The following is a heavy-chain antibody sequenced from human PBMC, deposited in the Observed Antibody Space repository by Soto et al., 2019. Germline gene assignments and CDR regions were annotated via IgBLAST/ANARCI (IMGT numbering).Heavy chain of an antibody. V-gene: IGHV4-59*01. Sequence: QVQLQESGPGLVKPSETLSLTCTVSGGSISSYYWSRIRQPPGKGLEWIGYIYYSGSTNYNPSLKSRVTISVDTSKHQFSLKLSSVTAADTAVYYCARDMGITIFGVAHYGMDVWGQGTTVTVSS. CDR2: IYYSGST. D-gene: IGHD3-3*01. CDR3: ARDMGITIFGVAHYGMDV. J-gene: IGHJ6*02. CDR1: GGSISSYY.